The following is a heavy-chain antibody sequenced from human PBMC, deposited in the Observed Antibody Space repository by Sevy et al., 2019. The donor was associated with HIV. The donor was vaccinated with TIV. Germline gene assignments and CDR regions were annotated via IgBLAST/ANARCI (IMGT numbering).Heavy chain of an antibody. D-gene: IGHD3-22*01. CDR3: ARDSEIRYDLSGYPTTGLY. Sequence: ASVKVSCKASGYTFKNYGISWVRQAPGQGLEWMGWISAYTGYTNYAQKLQGRVSMTTDTSTRTAYMELRSLKSDDTAVYFCARDSEIRYDLSGYPTTGLYWGQGTLVTVSS. V-gene: IGHV1-18*01. CDR1: GYTFKNYG. CDR2: ISAYTGYT. J-gene: IGHJ4*02.